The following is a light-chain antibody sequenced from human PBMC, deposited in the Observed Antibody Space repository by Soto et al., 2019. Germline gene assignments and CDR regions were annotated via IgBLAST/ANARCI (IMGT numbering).Light chain of an antibody. J-gene: IGKJ5*01. CDR3: QQRHRWPIT. CDR1: QSFRGL. Sequence: EVVLTDSPVTLSLSPGERATLSCRASQSFRGLLAWYQQNPGQAPRLLIYDAYNRATGIPPRFSGSGSGTDFTLTISSLEPEDSAVYYCQQRHRWPITFGQGTRLEIK. CDR2: DAY. V-gene: IGKV3-11*01.